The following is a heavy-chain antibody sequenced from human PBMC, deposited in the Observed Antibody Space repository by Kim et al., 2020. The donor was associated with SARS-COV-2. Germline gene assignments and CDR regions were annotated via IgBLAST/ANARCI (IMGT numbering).Heavy chain of an antibody. J-gene: IGHJ5*02. V-gene: IGHV1-24*01. D-gene: IGHD3-10*01. CDR3: ARGYYGSGSLRAPLFDP. Sequence: FKGRVTMTEDTSTDTAYMELSSLRSEDTAVYYCARGYYGSGSLRAPLFDPWGQGTLVTVSS.